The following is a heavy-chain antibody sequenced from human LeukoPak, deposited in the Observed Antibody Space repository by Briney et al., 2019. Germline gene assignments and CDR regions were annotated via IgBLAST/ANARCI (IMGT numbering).Heavy chain of an antibody. CDR1: GGSISSGGYY. D-gene: IGHD3-10*01. CDR2: IYDSGSS. V-gene: IGHV4-31*03. J-gene: IGHJ3*02. Sequence: SQTLSLTCTVSGGSISSGGYYWSWIRQYPGKGLEWIAYIYDSGSSYYSPSLKSRITTSVDTSKSQFSLKLSSVTAADTAVYYCARYYASGDVFDIWGQGTMVTVSS. CDR3: ARYYASGDVFDI.